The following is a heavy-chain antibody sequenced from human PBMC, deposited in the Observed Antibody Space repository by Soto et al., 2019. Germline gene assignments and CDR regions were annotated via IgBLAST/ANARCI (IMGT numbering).Heavy chain of an antibody. V-gene: IGHV3-30*18. D-gene: IGHD3-10*01. CDR2: ISYDGSNK. J-gene: IGHJ5*02. CDR3: AKDGPYYYGSGSPNWFDP. Sequence: PGGSLRLSCAASGFTFSSYGMHWVRQAPGKGLEWVAVISYDGSNKYYADSVKGRFTISRDNPKNTLYLQMNSLRAEDTAVYYCAKDGPYYYGSGSPNWFDPWGQGTLVTVSS. CDR1: GFTFSSYG.